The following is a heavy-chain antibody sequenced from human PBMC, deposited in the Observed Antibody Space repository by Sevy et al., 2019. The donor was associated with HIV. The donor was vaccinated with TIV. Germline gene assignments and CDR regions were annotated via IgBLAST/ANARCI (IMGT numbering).Heavy chain of an antibody. Sequence: ASVKVSCKASGGTFSSYAISWVRQAPGQGLEWMGGIIPIFGTANYAQKFQGRVTITADESTSTAYMELSSLRSEDTAVYYCARCAAAGHYFDYWGQRTLVTVSS. J-gene: IGHJ4*02. CDR3: ARCAAAGHYFDY. CDR1: GGTFSSYA. V-gene: IGHV1-69*13. D-gene: IGHD6-13*01. CDR2: IIPIFGTA.